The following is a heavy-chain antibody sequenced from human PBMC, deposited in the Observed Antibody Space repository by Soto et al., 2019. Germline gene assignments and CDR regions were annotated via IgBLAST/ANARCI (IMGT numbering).Heavy chain of an antibody. V-gene: IGHV3-21*01. CDR1: GFTFSSYS. CDR3: ARDQLLVLRVLEWSVDYYGMDV. CDR2: ISSSSSYI. Sequence: EVQLVESGGGLVKPGGSLRLSCAASGFTFSSYSMNWVRQAPGKGLEWVSSISSSSSYIYYADSVKGRFTISRDNAKNSLYLQMNSLRAEDTAVYYCARDQLLVLRVLEWSVDYYGMDVW. D-gene: IGHD3-3*01. J-gene: IGHJ6*01.